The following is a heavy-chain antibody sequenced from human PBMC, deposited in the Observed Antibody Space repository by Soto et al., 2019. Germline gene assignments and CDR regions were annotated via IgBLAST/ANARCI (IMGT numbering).Heavy chain of an antibody. CDR1: GYTLTELS. D-gene: IGHD3-16*02. Sequence: ASVKVSCKVSGYTLTELSMHWVRQAPGKGLEWMGGFDPEDGETIYAQKFQGRVTMTEDTSTDTAYMELSSLRSEDTAVYYCATTNPPWITFGGVIVIGWLDPWGQGTRVTVSS. V-gene: IGHV1-24*01. CDR3: ATTNPPWITFGGVIVIGWLDP. J-gene: IGHJ5*02. CDR2: FDPEDGET.